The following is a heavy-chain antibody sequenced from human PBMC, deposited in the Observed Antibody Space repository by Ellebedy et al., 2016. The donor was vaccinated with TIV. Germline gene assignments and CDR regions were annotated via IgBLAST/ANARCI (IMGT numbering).Heavy chain of an antibody. V-gene: IGHV1-69*13. Sequence: ASVKVSCKASGGTFSSYAISWVRHPPGQGLEWMGGLIPIFGTANYAQKFQGRVTITADESTSTAYMELSSLRSEDTAVYYCARDKDYSSSWTPIDYWGQGTLVTVSS. J-gene: IGHJ4*02. D-gene: IGHD6-13*01. CDR3: ARDKDYSSSWTPIDY. CDR1: GGTFSSYA. CDR2: LIPIFGTA.